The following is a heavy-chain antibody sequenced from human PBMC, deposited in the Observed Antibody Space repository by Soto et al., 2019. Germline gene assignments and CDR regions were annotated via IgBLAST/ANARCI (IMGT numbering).Heavy chain of an antibody. CDR2: IYYSGST. Sequence: PSETLSLTCTVSGGSVSSGSYYWSWIRQPPGKGLEWIGYIYYSGSTNYNPSLKSRVTISVDTSKNQFSLKLSSVTAADTAVYYCARGNRGYSYGCFIYWGQGTLVTVS. D-gene: IGHD5-18*01. CDR1: GGSVSSGSYY. J-gene: IGHJ4*02. V-gene: IGHV4-61*01. CDR3: ARGNRGYSYGCFIY.